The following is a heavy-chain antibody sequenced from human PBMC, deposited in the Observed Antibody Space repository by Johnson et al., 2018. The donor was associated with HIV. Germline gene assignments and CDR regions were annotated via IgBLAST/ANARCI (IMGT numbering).Heavy chain of an antibody. CDR3: ARDYLTHDAFDI. CDR2: ISSSGNNI. CDR1: GFTFSSYA. D-gene: IGHD1-14*01. J-gene: IGHJ3*02. V-gene: IGHV3-48*04. Sequence: VQLVESGGGLVQPGGSLRLSCAASGFTFSSYAMHWVRQAPGKGLEWVSYISSSGNNIYYADSLKGRFTISRDNAKNSLYLQMNSLRAEDTAVYYCARDYLTHDAFDIWGQGTMVTVSS.